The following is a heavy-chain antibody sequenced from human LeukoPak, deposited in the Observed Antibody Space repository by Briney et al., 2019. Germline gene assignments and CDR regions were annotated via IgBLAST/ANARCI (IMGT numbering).Heavy chain of an antibody. D-gene: IGHD6-6*01. CDR2: IYYSGST. Sequence: SETLSLTCTVSGGSISSSSYYWGWIRQPPGKGLEWIGSIYYSGSTYYNPSLKSRVTISVDTSKNQLSLKLSSVTAADTAVYYCAREFEYSSASDWFDPWGQGTLVTVSS. CDR3: AREFEYSSASDWFDP. J-gene: IGHJ5*02. V-gene: IGHV4-39*02. CDR1: GGSISSSSYY.